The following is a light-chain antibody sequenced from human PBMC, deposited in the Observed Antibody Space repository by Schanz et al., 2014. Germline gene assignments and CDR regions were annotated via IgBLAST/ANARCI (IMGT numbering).Light chain of an antibody. CDR1: QSISTW. CDR3: QQLNSPRT. J-gene: IGKJ4*01. Sequence: DIQMTQSPSTLSASVGDRVTITCRASQSISTWLAWYQQKPGKAPKVLIYDASSLESGVPSRFSGSGSGTDFTLTISSLQPEDFATYYCQQLNSPRTFGGGTKVEIK. CDR2: DAS. V-gene: IGKV1-5*01.